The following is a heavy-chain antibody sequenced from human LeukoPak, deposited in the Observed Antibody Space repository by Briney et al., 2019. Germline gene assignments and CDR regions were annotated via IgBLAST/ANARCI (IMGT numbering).Heavy chain of an antibody. CDR1: GGSISSGGYY. V-gene: IGHV4-30-2*01. J-gene: IGHJ3*02. CDR2: IYHSGST. Sequence: PSETLSLTCTVSGGSISSGGYYWSWIRQPPGKGLEWIGYIYHSGSTYYNPSLKSRVTISVDRSKNQFSLKLSSVTAADTAVYYCARDCRIAAAGYDAFDIWGQGTMVTVSS. CDR3: ARDCRIAAAGYDAFDI. D-gene: IGHD6-13*01.